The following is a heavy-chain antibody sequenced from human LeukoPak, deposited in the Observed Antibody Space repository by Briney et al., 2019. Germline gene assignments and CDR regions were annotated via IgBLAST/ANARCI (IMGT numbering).Heavy chain of an antibody. J-gene: IGHJ6*03. CDR3: ARAPNLPDRCSSTSCYVGWGMDV. V-gene: IGHV3-48*01. CDR1: GFTFSSYS. Sequence: GGSLRLSCAASGFTFSSYSMNWVRQAPGKGLEWVSYISSSSSTIYYADSVKGRFTISRDNAKNSLYLQMNSLRAEDTAVYYCARAPNLPDRCSSTSCYVGWGMDVWGKGTTVTVSS. D-gene: IGHD2-2*01. CDR2: ISSSSSTI.